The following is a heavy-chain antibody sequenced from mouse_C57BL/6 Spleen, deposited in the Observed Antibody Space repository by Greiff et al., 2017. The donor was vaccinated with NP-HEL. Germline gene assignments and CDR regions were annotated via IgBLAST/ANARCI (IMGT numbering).Heavy chain of an antibody. D-gene: IGHD1-1*01. V-gene: IGHV1-53*01. CDR2: INPSNGGT. J-gene: IGHJ2*01. CDR3: ARGEYYGSSPYPIYYFDY. CDR1: GYTFTSYW. Sequence: QVQLQQSGTELVKPGASVKLSCKASGYTFTSYWMHWVKQRPGQGLEWIGNINPSNGGTNYNEKFKSKATLTVDKSSSTAYMQLSSLTSEDSAVYYCARGEYYGSSPYPIYYFDYWGQGSTLTVSS.